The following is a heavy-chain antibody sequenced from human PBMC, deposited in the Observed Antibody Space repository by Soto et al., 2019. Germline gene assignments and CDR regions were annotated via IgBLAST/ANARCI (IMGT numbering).Heavy chain of an antibody. CDR3: ARGATTGTTIDY. Sequence: QLQLQESGSGLVKPSQTLSLTCAVSGGSISSGGYSWSWIRQPPGKGLEWIGYIYHSGSTYYNPSRKSRYTRSVNRSKNQFSLKLSSVTAADTAVSYCARGATTGTTIDYWGQRTLVTVSS. CDR2: IYHSGST. V-gene: IGHV4-30-2*01. J-gene: IGHJ4*02. CDR1: GGSISSGGYS. D-gene: IGHD4-17*01.